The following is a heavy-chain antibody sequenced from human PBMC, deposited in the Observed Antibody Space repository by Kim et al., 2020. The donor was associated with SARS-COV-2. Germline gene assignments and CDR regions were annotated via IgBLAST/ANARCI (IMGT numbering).Heavy chain of an antibody. CDR1: GFAFRSYW. CDR2: IHPSGTSV. CDR3: ARDAEVPGRGLLY. J-gene: IGHJ4*02. Sequence: GGSLRLSCEVSGFAFRSYWMHWVRQVPGKGLVWVARIHPSGTSVAYADSVKGRFTISRDNARNTLYLQMNNLRAGDTALYYCARDAEVPGRGLLYWGQGT. V-gene: IGHV3-74*01. D-gene: IGHD1-1*01.